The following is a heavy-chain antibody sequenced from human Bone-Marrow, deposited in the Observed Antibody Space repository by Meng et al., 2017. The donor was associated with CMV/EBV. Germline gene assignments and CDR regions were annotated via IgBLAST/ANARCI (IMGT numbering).Heavy chain of an antibody. CDR2: IYSGGST. CDR3: ARDGDGWDV. V-gene: IGHV3-53*01. CDR1: GFTVSSNY. J-gene: IGHJ6*02. Sequence: GESPKISCAASGFTVSSNYMSWVRQAPGKGLEWVAVIYSGGSTDYADSVKGRFTISRDNSKNTLYLQMNSLRAEDTAVYYCARDGDGWDVWGQGNTVNVYS.